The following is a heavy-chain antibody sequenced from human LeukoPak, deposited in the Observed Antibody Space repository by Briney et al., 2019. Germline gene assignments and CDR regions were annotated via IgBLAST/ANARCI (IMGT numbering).Heavy chain of an antibody. Sequence: SVKVSCKASGCTFSSYAISWVRQAPGERLEWIGGVIPIFVTANYAQKCQGRVTITTDEPTSTAYMELSSLKSEDTAVYYCARGRGYSYGRYNWFDPWGQGTLVIVSS. CDR3: ARGRGYSYGRYNWFDP. CDR1: GCTFSSYA. CDR2: VIPIFVTA. V-gene: IGHV1-69*05. J-gene: IGHJ5*02. D-gene: IGHD5-18*01.